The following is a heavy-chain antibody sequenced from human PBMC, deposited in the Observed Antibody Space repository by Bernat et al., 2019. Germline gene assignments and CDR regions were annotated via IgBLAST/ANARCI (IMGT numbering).Heavy chain of an antibody. D-gene: IGHD3-10*01. CDR3: ARHDYGSGSLVPDYFDY. CDR2: IYYSGST. CDR1: GGSISSSSYY. V-gene: IGHV4-39*01. J-gene: IGHJ4*02. Sequence: QLQLQESGPGLVKPSETLSLTCTVSGGSISSSSYYWGWIRQPPGKGLEWIGSIYYSGSTYYNPSLKSRVTISVDTSKNQFSLKLSSVTAADTAVYYCARHDYGSGSLVPDYFDYWGQGTLVTVSS.